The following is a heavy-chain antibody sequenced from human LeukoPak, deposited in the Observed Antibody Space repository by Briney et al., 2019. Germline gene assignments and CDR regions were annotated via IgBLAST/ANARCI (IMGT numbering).Heavy chain of an antibody. CDR3: ARAKTCYDILTGYYKIAYYNYHMDV. Sequence: ASVKVSCKASGYTFNNYVMNWVRQAPGQGLEWMGWINTNTGNPTYAQGFTGRFVFSLDTSVTTAHLQISSLKAEDTAVYYCARAKTCYDILTGYYKIAYYNYHMDVWGKGTTVTVSS. V-gene: IGHV7-4-1*02. CDR1: GYTFNNYV. J-gene: IGHJ6*03. CDR2: INTNTGNP. D-gene: IGHD3-9*01.